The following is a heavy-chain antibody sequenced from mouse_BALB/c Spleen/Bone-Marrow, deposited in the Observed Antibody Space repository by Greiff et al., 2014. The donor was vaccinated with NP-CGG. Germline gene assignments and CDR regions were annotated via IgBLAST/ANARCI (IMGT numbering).Heavy chain of an antibody. D-gene: IGHD2-14*01. CDR2: IYPGDGDT. V-gene: IGHV1-80*01. Sequence: VQLQQSGAELVRPGSSVKISCTASGYAFSNSWMHWVKQRPGQGLEWIGQIYPGDGDTNYNRKFMDKATLTADKSSSTAYMQRNSLTPENSEVSFCARFYYRYEDFAIDFWGQGTSLTVSS. J-gene: IGHJ4*01. CDR1: GYAFSNSW. CDR3: ARFYYRYEDFAIDF.